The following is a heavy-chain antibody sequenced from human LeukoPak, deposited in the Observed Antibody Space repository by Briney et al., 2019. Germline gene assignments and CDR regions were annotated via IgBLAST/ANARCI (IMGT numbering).Heavy chain of an antibody. CDR1: GFTFSGYS. J-gene: IGHJ4*02. V-gene: IGHV3-64*01. D-gene: IGHD3-16*01. CDR3: ARETQGDYDY. Sequence: GGSLRLSCAASGFTFSGYSMHWVRQAPGKGPESVSAIRGYGDSTFYANSVKGRFTISRDNSKNALYLQMGSLRAEDMAVYYCARETQGDYDYWGQGTLVTVSS. CDR2: IRGYGDST.